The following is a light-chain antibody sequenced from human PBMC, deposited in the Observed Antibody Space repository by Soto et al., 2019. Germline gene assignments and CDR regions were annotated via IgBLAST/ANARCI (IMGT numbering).Light chain of an antibody. CDR3: LQYYDGPTT. CDR2: GAS. J-gene: IGKJ1*01. Sequence: EIVMTQSPATLSVSPGERATLSCRASQSVSSNLAWYQQKPGQAPRLLIYGASTRATGIPARFSGSGSGTEFTLTISSLQSEDFAVYYCLQYYDGPTTFGQGTKVEI. V-gene: IGKV3-15*01. CDR1: QSVSSN.